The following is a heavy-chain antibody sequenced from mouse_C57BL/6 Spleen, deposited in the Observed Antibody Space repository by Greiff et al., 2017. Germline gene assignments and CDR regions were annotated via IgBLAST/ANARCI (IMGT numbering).Heavy chain of an antibody. D-gene: IGHD1-1*01. V-gene: IGHV1-76*01. Sequence: VMLVESGAELVRPGASVKLSCKASGYTFTDYYINWVKQRPGQGLEWIARIYPGSGNTYYNEKFKGKATLTAEKSSSTAYMQLSSLTSEDSAVYFCARNYYGSSGHFDVWGTGTTVTVSS. CDR2: IYPGSGNT. J-gene: IGHJ1*03. CDR3: ARNYYGSSGHFDV. CDR1: GYTFTDYY.